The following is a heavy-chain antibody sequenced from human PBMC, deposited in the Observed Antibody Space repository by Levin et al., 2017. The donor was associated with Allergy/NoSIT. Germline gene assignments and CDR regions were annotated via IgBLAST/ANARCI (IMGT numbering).Heavy chain of an antibody. CDR1: GFTFSNYA. J-gene: IGHJ4*02. CDR2: VSAGGHTT. D-gene: IGHD5-12*01. V-gene: IGHV3-23*01. Sequence: PGGSLRLSCAASGFTFSNYAMNWVRQAPGKGLEWVSTVSAGGHTTYYADSVKGRFTVSRDNSKNTLFLQMNSLRADDTAVYYCAKNDTYCITSSGYGFYGKWGQGALVTVSS. CDR3: AKNDTYCITSSGYGFYGK.